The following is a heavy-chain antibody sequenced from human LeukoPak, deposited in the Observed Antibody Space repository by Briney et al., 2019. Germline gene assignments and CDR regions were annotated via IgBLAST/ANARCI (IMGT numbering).Heavy chain of an antibody. CDR2: IKEDGSEE. Sequence: GGSLRLSCAASGFTFSSYTMNWVRQAPWKKPQWVVNIKEDGSEEYYDDSVRGRFTISRDNAKNTLYLDMNSLRAEDTAVFYCATDQDHGYFRQWGQGTLVIVSS. D-gene: IGHD3-22*01. V-gene: IGHV3-7*01. J-gene: IGHJ1*01. CDR1: GFTFSSYT. CDR3: ATDQDHGYFRQ.